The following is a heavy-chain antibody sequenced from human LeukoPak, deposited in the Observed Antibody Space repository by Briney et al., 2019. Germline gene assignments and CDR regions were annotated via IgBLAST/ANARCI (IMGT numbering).Heavy chain of an antibody. J-gene: IGHJ6*02. D-gene: IGHD3-22*01. Sequence: SVKVSCKASGGTFSSYAISWVRQAPGQGLEWMGGIIPIFGTANYAQKFQGRVTITADESTSTAYMELSSLRSEDTAVYYCARARGDYYDSTLYGMDVWGQGTTVTVSS. CDR3: ARARGDYYDSTLYGMDV. CDR2: IIPIFGTA. V-gene: IGHV1-69*13. CDR1: GGTFSSYA.